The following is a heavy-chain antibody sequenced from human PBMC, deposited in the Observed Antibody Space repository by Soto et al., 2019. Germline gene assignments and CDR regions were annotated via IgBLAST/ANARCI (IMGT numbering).Heavy chain of an antibody. J-gene: IGHJ6*02. D-gene: IGHD2-15*01. CDR2: INAGNGNT. CDR1: GYTFTSYA. V-gene: IGHV1-3*01. Sequence: ASVKVSCKASGYTFTSYAMHWVRQAPGQRLEWMGWINAGNGNTKYSQKFQGRVTITRDTSASTAYMELSSLRSEDTAVYYCVVTDYCSGGSCHYYGRDVWGQGTTVTVS. CDR3: VVTDYCSGGSCHYYGRDV.